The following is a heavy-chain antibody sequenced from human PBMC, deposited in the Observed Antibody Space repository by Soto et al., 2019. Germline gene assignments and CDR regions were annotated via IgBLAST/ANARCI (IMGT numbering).Heavy chain of an antibody. V-gene: IGHV3-30*03. D-gene: IGHD5-12*01. J-gene: IGHJ4*02. CDR3: AGQGKATITGAFDY. Sequence: LRLSCAASGFTFSSYGMHWVRQAPGKGLEWVAVISYDGSNKYYADSVKGRFTISRDNSKNTLYLQMNSLRAEDTAVYYCAGQGKATITGAFDYWGQGTLVTVSS. CDR1: GFTFSSYG. CDR2: ISYDGSNK.